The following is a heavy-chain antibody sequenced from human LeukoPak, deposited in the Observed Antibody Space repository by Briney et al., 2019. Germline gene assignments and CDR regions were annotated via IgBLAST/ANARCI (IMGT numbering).Heavy chain of an antibody. D-gene: IGHD2-2*01. V-gene: IGHV3-30-3*01. Sequence: GGSLRLSCAASGFTFGSYAMHWVRHAPGKGLERVGVISYDGSNKYYANPVKGRFTISRDNSKNTLYLQMNSLRAEDTAVYYCARGYNLGVVPWSDPWGQGTLVTVSS. J-gene: IGHJ5*02. CDR3: ARGYNLGVVPWSDP. CDR2: ISYDGSNK. CDR1: GFTFGSYA.